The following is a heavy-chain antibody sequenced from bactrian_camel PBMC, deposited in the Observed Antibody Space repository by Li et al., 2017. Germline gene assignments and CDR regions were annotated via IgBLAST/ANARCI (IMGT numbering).Heavy chain of an antibody. J-gene: IGHJ4*01. Sequence: HVQLVESGGGSVQARGSLRLSCAASQYTYNSNCMGWFRQPPGKEREAVAGHLILERRDYISEAVKGRFTSSRDNRKNTFDLQMMSLKPEDTGMYYCAAGRSFGVAWNPTDPATYNWWGQGTQVTVS. CDR2: HLILERRD. V-gene: IGHV3S1*01. D-gene: IGHD1*01. CDR3: AAGRSFGVAWNPTDPATYNW. CDR1: QYTYNSNC.